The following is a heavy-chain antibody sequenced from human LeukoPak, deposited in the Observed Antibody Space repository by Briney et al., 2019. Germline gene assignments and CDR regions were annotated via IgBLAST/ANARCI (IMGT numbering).Heavy chain of an antibody. CDR1: GFTFSSYG. CDR2: ISYDGSNK. D-gene: IGHD3-22*01. Sequence: GGSLRLSCAASGFTFSSYGMHWVRQAPGKGLEWVAVISYDGSNKYYADSVKGRFTISRDNSKNTLYLQMNSLRAEDTAVYYCAVANYYDSSGPPDYWGQGTLVTVSS. V-gene: IGHV3-30*03. CDR3: AVANYYDSSGPPDY. J-gene: IGHJ4*02.